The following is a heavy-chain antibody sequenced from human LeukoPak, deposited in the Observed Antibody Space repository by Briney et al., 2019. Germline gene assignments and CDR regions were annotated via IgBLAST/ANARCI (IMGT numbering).Heavy chain of an antibody. V-gene: IGHV3-23*01. CDR2: ISGSDGSA. J-gene: IGHJ4*02. CDR3: AKAQRGSGTYYNPYFDY. Sequence: GGSLRLSCAASGFIFSNYAMSWVRQAPGKGLEWVSSISGSDGSAYYADSVKGRFTISRDNSKNTLNLQMNSLRAEDTATYYCAKAQRGSGTYYNPYFDYWGQGTLVTVSS. D-gene: IGHD3-10*01. CDR1: GFIFSNYA.